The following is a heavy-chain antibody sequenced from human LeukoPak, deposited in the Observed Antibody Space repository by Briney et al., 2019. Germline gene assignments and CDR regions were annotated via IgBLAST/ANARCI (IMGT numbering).Heavy chain of an antibody. D-gene: IGHD1-26*01. CDR1: GGSFSGYY. J-gene: IGHJ4*02. Sequence: SETLSLTCAVYGGSFSGYYWSWIRQPPGKGLEWIGEINHSGTTYYNPSLKSRVTISVDTSNNQFSLKLTSVTAADTAVYYCAMYSGSWSNFDYWGQGTLVTVSS. CDR3: AMYSGSWSNFDY. V-gene: IGHV4-34*01. CDR2: INHSGTT.